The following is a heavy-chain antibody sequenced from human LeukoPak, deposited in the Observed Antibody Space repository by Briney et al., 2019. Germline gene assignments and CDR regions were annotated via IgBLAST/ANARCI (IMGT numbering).Heavy chain of an antibody. V-gene: IGHV4-4*02. CDR2: IYRTGST. CDR1: GGSISSRNW. J-gene: IGHJ6*04. CDR3: ARRFGELYPNYYYGMDV. D-gene: IGHD3-16*01. Sequence: SETRSLTCAVSGGSISSRNWGIWVRQPPGKGLEWIGEIYRTGSTNYNPSLTSRVTMSVDKSKNQFSLKMSSVTAADTAVYYCARRFGELYPNYYYGMDVWGKGTTVTVSS.